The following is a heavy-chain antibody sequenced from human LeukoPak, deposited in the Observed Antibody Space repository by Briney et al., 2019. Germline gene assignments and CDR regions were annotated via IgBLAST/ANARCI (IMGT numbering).Heavy chain of an antibody. J-gene: IGHJ4*02. CDR2: TYYRSKWYN. D-gene: IGHD3-3*01. CDR1: GDSVSRNSAG. CDR3: ARGWLLSGLDY. V-gene: IGHV6-1*01. Sequence: SPTLSLTCAISGDSVSRNSAGWNWIRQSPSRGLEWLGRTYYRSKWYNDYAVSVKSRITINPDTSKNQFSLQLNSVTPEDTAVYYCARGWLLSGLDYWGRGTLVTVSS.